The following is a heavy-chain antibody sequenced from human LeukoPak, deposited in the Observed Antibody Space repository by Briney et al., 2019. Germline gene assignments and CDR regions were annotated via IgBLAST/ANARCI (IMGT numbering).Heavy chain of an antibody. CDR3: ARGATDAFDI. J-gene: IGHJ3*02. Sequence: QPGGSLRLSCAASGFTFSSYAMHWVRQAPGKGLEWVAVISYDGSNKYYADSVKGRFTISRDNSKNTLYLQMNSLRAEDTAVYYCARGATDAFDIWGQGTMVTVSS. D-gene: IGHD5-12*01. CDR1: GFTFSSYA. V-gene: IGHV3-30-3*01. CDR2: ISYDGSNK.